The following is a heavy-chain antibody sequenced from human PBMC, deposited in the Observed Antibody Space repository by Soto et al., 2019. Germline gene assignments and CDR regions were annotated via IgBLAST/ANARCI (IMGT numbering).Heavy chain of an antibody. J-gene: IGHJ3*02. Sequence: QVQLQESGPGLVKPSQTLSLTCTVSGGSISSGGYYWSWIRQHPGKGLEWIGYIYYSGSTYYNPSLKSRVTISVDTSKNQFSLKLSSATAADTAVYYCARVLLLWFGELNAFDIWGQGTMVTVSS. V-gene: IGHV4-31*03. D-gene: IGHD3-10*01. CDR2: IYYSGST. CDR1: GGSISSGGYY. CDR3: ARVLLLWFGELNAFDI.